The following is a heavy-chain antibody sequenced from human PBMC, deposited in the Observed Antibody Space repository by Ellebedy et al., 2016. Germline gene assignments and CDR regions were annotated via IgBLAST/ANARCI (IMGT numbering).Heavy chain of an antibody. J-gene: IGHJ4*02. CDR1: GFTFSRYD. CDR3: ARRGYCSGGSCASVPFDY. D-gene: IGHD2-15*01. V-gene: IGHV3-30*03. CDR2: VSYDGSNK. Sequence: GGSLRLSCAASGFTFSRYDMYWVRQAPGKGLEWVAVVSYDGSNKYYADSVKGRFTISRDNSKNTLYLQMNSLRAEDTAVYYCARRGYCSGGSCASVPFDYWGRGTLVTVSS.